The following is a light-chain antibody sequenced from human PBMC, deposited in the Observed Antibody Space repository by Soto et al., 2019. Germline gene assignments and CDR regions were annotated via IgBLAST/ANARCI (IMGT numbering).Light chain of an antibody. V-gene: IGKV1-5*01. CDR3: QQYNSYSGT. J-gene: IGKJ4*01. CDR2: DAS. CDR1: QSISSW. Sequence: DIQMTQSTSTLSASVGDRVTITCRASQSISSWLAWYQQKPGKAPKLLIYDASSLESGVPSRFSGSGSGTEFTLTISSLQPDDFATYYCQQYNSYSGTFGGGTKVDIK.